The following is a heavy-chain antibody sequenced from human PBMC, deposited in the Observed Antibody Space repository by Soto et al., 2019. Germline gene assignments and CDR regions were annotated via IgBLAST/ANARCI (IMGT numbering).Heavy chain of an antibody. J-gene: IGHJ4*02. CDR1: GFTFSSYA. CDR2: ISYDGSNK. V-gene: IGHV3-30-3*01. D-gene: IGHD6-19*01. CDR3: ARAPRGWPEILYYFDY. Sequence: PGGSLRLSCAASGFTFSSYAMHWVRQAPCKGLEWVAVISYDGSNKYYADSVKGRFTISRDNSKNTLYLQMNSLRAEDTAVYYCARAPRGWPEILYYFDYWGQGTLVTVSS.